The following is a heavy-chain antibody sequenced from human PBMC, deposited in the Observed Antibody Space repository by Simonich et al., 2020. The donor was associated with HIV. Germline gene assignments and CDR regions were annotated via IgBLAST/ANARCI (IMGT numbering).Heavy chain of an antibody. CDR3: ARRTGYDLDY. CDR2: INHSGST. J-gene: IGHJ4*02. CDR1: GGSFSGYY. D-gene: IGHD5-12*01. V-gene: IGHV4-34*01. Sequence: QVQLQESGPGLVKPSETLSLTCAVYGGSFSGYYWNWIRQPPGKGLEWLGEINHSGSTDYNPSLKSRVTISVDTSKNQFSLKLSSVTAADTAVYYCARRTGYDLDYWGQGTLVTVSS.